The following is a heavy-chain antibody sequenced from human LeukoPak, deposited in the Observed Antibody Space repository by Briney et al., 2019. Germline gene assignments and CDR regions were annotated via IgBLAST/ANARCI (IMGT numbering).Heavy chain of an antibody. Sequence: GGSLRLSCAASGFTFSSYSMNWVRQAPGKGLEWVSSISSSSSYIYYADSVKGRFTISRDNAKNSLYLQMNSLRAEDTAVYYCAKVVGATSTDYWGQGTLVTVSS. CDR1: GFTFSSYS. D-gene: IGHD1-26*01. V-gene: IGHV3-21*01. J-gene: IGHJ4*02. CDR3: AKVVGATSTDY. CDR2: ISSSSSYI.